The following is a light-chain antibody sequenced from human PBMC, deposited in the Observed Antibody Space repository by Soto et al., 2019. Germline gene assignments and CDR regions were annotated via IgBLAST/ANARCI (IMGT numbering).Light chain of an antibody. Sequence: DIHMTQSPSTLSGSVGYIFTITCRASQTISSWLAWYQQKQGKAPKLLIYKASTLKSGVPSRLRGSGYGTELTITISSMKTDDFETYYCQHYNSYSEAFGQGTKVDI. J-gene: IGKJ1*01. CDR3: QHYNSYSEA. V-gene: IGKV1-5*03. CDR2: KAS. CDR1: QTISSW.